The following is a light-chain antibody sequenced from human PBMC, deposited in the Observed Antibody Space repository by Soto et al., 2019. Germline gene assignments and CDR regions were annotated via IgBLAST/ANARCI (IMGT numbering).Light chain of an antibody. CDR3: QQYYSTPQT. J-gene: IGKJ1*01. CDR1: QSVLHSSNNKNY. Sequence: DIVMTQSPDSLAVSLGERATINCKSSQSVLHSSNNKNYLAWYQQKPGQPPKLLIYWASTRESGVPDRFSGSGSGTDFTLTISSLKAEDVAVYYCQQYYSTPQTFGQGTKVEIK. V-gene: IGKV4-1*01. CDR2: WAS.